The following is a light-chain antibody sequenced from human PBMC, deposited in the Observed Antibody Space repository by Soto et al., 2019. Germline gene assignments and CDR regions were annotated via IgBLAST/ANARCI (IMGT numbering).Light chain of an antibody. CDR1: QGISSN. J-gene: IGKJ5*01. CDR2: AAS. V-gene: IGKV1-9*01. CDR3: QQLKGYPIT. Sequence: IQLTQSPSSLSASVGDRVTITCRASQGISSNLAWYQQKPRKAPKVLLNAASTLQSGVPSRFSGSGSGTDFTLTISSLQPEDFATYYCQQLKGYPITFGQGTRLEIK.